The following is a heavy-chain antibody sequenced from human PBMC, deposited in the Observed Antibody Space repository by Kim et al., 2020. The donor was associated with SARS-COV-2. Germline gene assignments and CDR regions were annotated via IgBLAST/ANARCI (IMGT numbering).Heavy chain of an antibody. J-gene: IGHJ4*02. CDR1: GGSISSYY. V-gene: IGHV4-59*08. CDR2: IYYSGST. D-gene: IGHD2-8*01. CDR3: ARRMYDVQALDY. Sequence: SETLSLTCTVSGGSISSYYWSWIRQPPGKGLEYIGDIYYSGSTHYNPSLRSRVTISVDTSKNQFSLKLSSVTAADTAVYYCARRMYDVQALDYWGQGTLVTVSS.